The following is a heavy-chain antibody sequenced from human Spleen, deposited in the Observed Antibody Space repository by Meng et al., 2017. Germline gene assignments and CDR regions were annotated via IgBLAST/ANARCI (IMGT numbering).Heavy chain of an antibody. D-gene: IGHD2-15*01. CDR3: VGDCSGGRCPDY. Sequence: GGSLRLSCAASGFTVSSNYMSWVRQAPGKGLEWVSVIYSGGSTYYADSVKGRFTISRDNSKNTLYLQMNSLRAEDTAVYYCVGDCSGGRCPDYWGQGTLVTVSS. J-gene: IGHJ4*02. CDR2: IYSGGST. V-gene: IGHV3-66*02. CDR1: GFTVSSNY.